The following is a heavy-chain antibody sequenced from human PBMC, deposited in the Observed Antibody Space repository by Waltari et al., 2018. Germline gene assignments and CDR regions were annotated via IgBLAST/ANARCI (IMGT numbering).Heavy chain of an antibody. CDR1: GGSFSAYH. CDR3: AKGRLWFGDLRS. D-gene: IGHD3-10*01. J-gene: IGHJ4*02. V-gene: IGHV4-34*01. CDR2: INHLGST. Sequence: QLHPQQWGAGLLKPSETLSLTCNIFGGSFSAYHWTWIRQSPGKGLEWIGEINHLGSTNYHPSLKSRVTISLDTSKNEFALKLDSVTAADTAVYFCAKGRLWFGDLRSWGQGTQVTVSS.